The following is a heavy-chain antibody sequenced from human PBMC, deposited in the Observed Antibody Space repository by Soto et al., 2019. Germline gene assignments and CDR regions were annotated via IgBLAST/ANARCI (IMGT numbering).Heavy chain of an antibody. D-gene: IGHD5-12*01. CDR3: ARAPRGGYFHFDI. CDR2: INSDGSST. V-gene: IGHV3-74*01. Sequence: GGSLRLSCAASGFTFSSYWMHWVRQAPGKGLVWVSRINSDGSSTSYADSVKGRFTISRDNAKNTLYLQMNSLRAEDTAVYYCARAPRGGYFHFDIWGQGTMVTVSS. CDR1: GFTFSSYW. J-gene: IGHJ3*02.